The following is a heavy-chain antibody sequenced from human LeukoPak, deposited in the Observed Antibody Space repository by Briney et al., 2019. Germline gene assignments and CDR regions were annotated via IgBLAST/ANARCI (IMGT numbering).Heavy chain of an antibody. Sequence: GGSLRLSCAASGFTVSSNYMSWVRQAPGKGREGVSVIYSGGSTYYADSVKGRFTISRDNSKNTLYLQMNSLRAEDTAVYYCASVTTWYFQHWGQGTLVTVSS. J-gene: IGHJ1*01. V-gene: IGHV3-66*02. CDR1: GFTVSSNY. CDR2: IYSGGST. D-gene: IGHD4-11*01. CDR3: ASVTTWYFQH.